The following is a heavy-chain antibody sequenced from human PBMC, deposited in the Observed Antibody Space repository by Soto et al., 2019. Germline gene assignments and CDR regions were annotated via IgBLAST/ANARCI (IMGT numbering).Heavy chain of an antibody. D-gene: IGHD5-12*01. V-gene: IGHV3-11*01. CDR2: ISSSGTTI. J-gene: IGHJ4*02. CDR3: GRTATLDY. Sequence: GGSLRLSCAASGFTFSDYYMSWVRQAPGKGLEYLLYISSSGTTIHYADSVRGRFTVSRDKAKNSLYVQMNSLRAEDTAVYCCGRTATLDYWGQGTLVTVSS. CDR1: GFTFSDYY.